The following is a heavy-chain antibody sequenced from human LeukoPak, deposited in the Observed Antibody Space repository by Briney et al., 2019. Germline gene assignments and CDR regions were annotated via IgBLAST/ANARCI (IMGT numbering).Heavy chain of an antibody. CDR2: IYYSGST. V-gene: IGHV4-59*01. J-gene: IGHJ4*02. D-gene: IGHD3-22*01. CDR1: GDSISSYY. Sequence: SETLSLTCTVSGDSISSYYWSWVRQPPGKGLEGIGDIYYSGSTNYNPSLKSRVTISVDTSKNQFSLKLSSVTAADTAVYYCARGAGGYYDSSGYYFTAPYYFDYWGQGTLVTVSS. CDR3: ARGAGGYYDSSGYYFTAPYYFDY.